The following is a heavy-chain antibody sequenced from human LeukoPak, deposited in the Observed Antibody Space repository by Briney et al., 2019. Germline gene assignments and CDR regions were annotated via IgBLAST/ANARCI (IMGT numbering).Heavy chain of an antibody. Sequence: GGSLRLSCAASGFTFDDYAMHWVRRAPGKGLEWVSGISWNSGSIGYADSVKGRFTISRDNAKNSLYLQMNSLRAEDTAVYYCARDLTRHYGMDVWGQGTTVTVSS. CDR1: GFTFDDYA. J-gene: IGHJ6*02. CDR3: ARDLTRHYGMDV. V-gene: IGHV3-9*01. CDR2: ISWNSGSI.